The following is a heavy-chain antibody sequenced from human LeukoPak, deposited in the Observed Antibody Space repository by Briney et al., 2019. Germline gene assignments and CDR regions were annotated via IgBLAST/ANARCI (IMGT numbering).Heavy chain of an antibody. V-gene: IGHV3-9*01. J-gene: IGHJ4*02. Sequence: PGGSLRLSCAASGFTFSDYDMHWVRQAPGKGLEWVSGISWNSGTIDYADSVKGRFTISRDNAKNSLFLQMDSLRAEDTALYYCAKDPSLSGYSSYYFDYWGQGTLVTVSS. CDR2: ISWNSGTI. CDR1: GFTFSDYD. D-gene: IGHD3-22*01. CDR3: AKDPSLSGYSSYYFDY.